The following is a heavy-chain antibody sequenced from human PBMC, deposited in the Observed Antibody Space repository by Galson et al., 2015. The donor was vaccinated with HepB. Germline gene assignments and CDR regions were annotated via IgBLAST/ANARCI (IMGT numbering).Heavy chain of an antibody. Sequence: SLRLSCAASGFTFSRYAMTWVRQAPGKGLEWVSAISGSGGSTYYADSVKGRFTISRDTSKNTLYLQINSLRAEDTAVYYCAIRSSGWYTGEYYFDYWGQGTLVTVSS. CDR1: GFTFSRYA. V-gene: IGHV3-23*01. J-gene: IGHJ4*02. D-gene: IGHD6-19*01. CDR2: ISGSGGST. CDR3: AIRSSGWYTGEYYFDY.